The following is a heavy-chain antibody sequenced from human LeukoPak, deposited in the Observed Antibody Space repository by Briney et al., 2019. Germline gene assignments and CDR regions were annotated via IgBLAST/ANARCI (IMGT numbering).Heavy chain of an antibody. Sequence: SVKVSCKASGGTFSSYAISWVRQAPGQGLEWMGRIIPILGTANYAQKFRGRVTITADKSTSTAYMELSSLRSEDTAVYYCARVVSYNWFDPWGQGTLVTVSS. J-gene: IGHJ5*02. CDR3: ARVVSYNWFDP. CDR1: GGTFSSYA. V-gene: IGHV1-69*04. CDR2: IIPILGTA. D-gene: IGHD3-10*01.